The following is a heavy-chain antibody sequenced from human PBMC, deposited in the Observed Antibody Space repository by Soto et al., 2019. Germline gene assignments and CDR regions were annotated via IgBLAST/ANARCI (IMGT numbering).Heavy chain of an antibody. CDR3: ARRISSFDYGHFDY. CDR2: IYPGDSDT. Sequence: GESLKLSCKGSGYSFTTYWIGWVRQMPGKGLEWMGIIYPGDSDTRYSPSFQGQVTISADKSISTAYLQWSSLKASDTAMYYCARRISSFDYGHFDYWGQGTLVTVSS. J-gene: IGHJ4*02. CDR1: GYSFTTYW. D-gene: IGHD3-10*01. V-gene: IGHV5-51*01.